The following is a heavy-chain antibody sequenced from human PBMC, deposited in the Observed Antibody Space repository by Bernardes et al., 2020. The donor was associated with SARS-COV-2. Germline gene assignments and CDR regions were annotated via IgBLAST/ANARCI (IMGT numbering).Heavy chain of an antibody. Sequence: GGSLRLSCAASGFTVSSNYMTWVRQAPGKGLEWVSVIYGGDATYYADSVKGRFTISRDDSKNTVYLQMSSLRAEDSAVYYCASINYGSGWYHYYGLDVWGQGTTVTVSS. CDR3: ASINYGSGWYHYYGLDV. CDR2: IYGGDAT. J-gene: IGHJ6*02. D-gene: IGHD6-19*01. V-gene: IGHV3-53*01. CDR1: GFTVSSNY.